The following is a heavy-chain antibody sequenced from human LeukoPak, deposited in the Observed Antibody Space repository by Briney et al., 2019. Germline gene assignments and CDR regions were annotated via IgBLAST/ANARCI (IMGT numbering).Heavy chain of an antibody. CDR1: GGSFSGYY. CDR3: ARERGATSFDY. Sequence: SETLSLTCAVYGGSFSGYYWSWIRQPAGKGLEWIGRIYTSGSTNYNPSLKSRVTISVDTSKNQFSLKLSSVTAADTAVYYCARERGATSFDYWGQGTLVTVSS. CDR2: IYTSGST. D-gene: IGHD5-12*01. J-gene: IGHJ4*02. V-gene: IGHV4-4*07.